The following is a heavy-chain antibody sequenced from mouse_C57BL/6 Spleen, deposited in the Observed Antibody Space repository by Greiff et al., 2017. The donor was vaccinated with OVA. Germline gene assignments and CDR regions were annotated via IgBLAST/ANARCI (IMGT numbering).Heavy chain of an antibody. CDR2: IAPNSGGT. Sequence: QVQLQQPGAELVKPGASVKLSCKASGYTFTSYWMHWVKQRPGRGLEWIGRIAPNSGGTKYNEKFKSKATLTVDKPSSTAYMQLSSLTSEDSAVYYCARNGSSHWYFDVWGTGTTVTVSS. CDR3: ARNGSSHWYFDV. V-gene: IGHV1-72*01. CDR1: GYTFTSYW. J-gene: IGHJ1*03. D-gene: IGHD1-1*01.